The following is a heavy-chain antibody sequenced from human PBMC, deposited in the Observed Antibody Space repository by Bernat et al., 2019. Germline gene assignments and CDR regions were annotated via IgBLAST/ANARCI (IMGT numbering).Heavy chain of an antibody. V-gene: IGHV2-70*15. CDR1: GFSLSTSGMC. Sequence: QVTLRESGPALVKPTQTLTLTCTFSGFSLSTSGMCVSWIRQPPGKALEWLARIDWDDDKYYSTSLKTRLTISKDTSKNQVVLTMTNMDPVDTATYYCAQIAFGGSGSRAFDIWGQGTMVTVSS. CDR3: AQIAFGGSGSRAFDI. D-gene: IGHD3-10*01. CDR2: IDWDDDK. J-gene: IGHJ3*02.